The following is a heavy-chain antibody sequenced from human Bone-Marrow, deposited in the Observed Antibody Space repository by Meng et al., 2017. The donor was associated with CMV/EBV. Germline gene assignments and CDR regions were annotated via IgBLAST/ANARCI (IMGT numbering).Heavy chain of an antibody. CDR2: IYHSGST. CDR1: GGSISSSNW. D-gene: IGHD6-13*01. CDR3: ARVAAYSSSWYDY. J-gene: IGHJ4*02. V-gene: IGHV4-4*02. Sequence: SETLSLTCAVSGGSISSSNWWGWVRQPPGKGLEWIGEIYHSGSTYYNPSLKSRVTIAVDKSNNQFSLKLTSVTAADTAVYYCARVAAYSSSWYDYWGQGTLVTVSS.